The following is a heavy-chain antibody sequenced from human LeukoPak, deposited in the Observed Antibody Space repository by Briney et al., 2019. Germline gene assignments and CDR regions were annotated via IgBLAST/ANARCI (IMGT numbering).Heavy chain of an antibody. CDR3: AREFVDTASYYYAMDV. J-gene: IGHJ6*02. CDR1: GFTFSSYS. Sequence: GGSLRLSCAASGFTFSSYSMNWVRQAPGKGLEWVAVISYDGSNKYYADSVKGRFTVSRDNSKNTLYLQMNSLRAEDTAVYYCAREFVDTASYYYAMDVWGQGTTVTVSS. V-gene: IGHV3-30*03. D-gene: IGHD5-18*01. CDR2: ISYDGSNK.